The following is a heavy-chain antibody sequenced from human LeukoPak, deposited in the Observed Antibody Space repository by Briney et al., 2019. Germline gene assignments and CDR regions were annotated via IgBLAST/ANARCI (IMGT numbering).Heavy chain of an antibody. D-gene: IGHD2-21*01. CDR3: ASSFYCGGATCKRDY. J-gene: IGHJ4*02. Sequence: SETLSLTCTVSGGSISSGSYYWGWIRQPPGKGLEWIGSLYYSGSTYYNPSLKSRLTISIDTSKNQFSLRLSSVTAADTAVYYCASSFYCGGATCKRDYWGQGTLVTVSS. CDR2: LYYSGST. V-gene: IGHV4-39*07. CDR1: GGSISSGSYY.